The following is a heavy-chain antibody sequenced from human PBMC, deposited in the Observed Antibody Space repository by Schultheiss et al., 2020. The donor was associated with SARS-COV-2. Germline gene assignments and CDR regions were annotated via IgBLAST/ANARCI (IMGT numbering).Heavy chain of an antibody. J-gene: IGHJ5*02. CDR1: GFTFSSYG. D-gene: IGHD1-26*01. V-gene: IGHV3-33*01. CDR2: IWYDGSNK. Sequence: GGSLRLSCAASGFTFSSYGMHWVRQAPGKGLEWVAVIWYDGSNKYYADSVKGRFTISRDNSKNTLYLQMNSLRAEDTAVYYCAREASGSYPPLNWFDPWGQGTLVTVSS. CDR3: AREASGSYPPLNWFDP.